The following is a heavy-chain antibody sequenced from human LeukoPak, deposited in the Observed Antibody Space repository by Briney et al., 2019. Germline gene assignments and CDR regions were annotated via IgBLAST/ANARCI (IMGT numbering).Heavy chain of an antibody. CDR3: ARGSEGWFDP. V-gene: IGHV3-48*03. CDR1: GFTFSSYE. D-gene: IGHD1-14*01. Sequence: PGGSLRLSCAASGFTFSSYEMNWVRQAPGKGLEWVAYIKSSGDKIYYADSVKGRFTISRDNAKNSLYLQMNSVRVEDTAIYYCARGSEGWFDPWGQGTLVTVSS. J-gene: IGHJ5*02. CDR2: IKSSGDKI.